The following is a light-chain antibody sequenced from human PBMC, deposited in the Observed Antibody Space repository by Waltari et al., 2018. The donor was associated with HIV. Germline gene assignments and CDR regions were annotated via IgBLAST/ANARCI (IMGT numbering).Light chain of an antibody. CDR1: QGIRSW. V-gene: IGKV1-12*01. J-gene: IGKJ2*01. CDR3: QQTNSFPYT. CDR2: ATS. Sequence: DIQMTQSPSSVSVSVGDRVTITCRASQGIRSWLAWYQQKPGKAPQLLIYATSSLQRGVPSRFSGSGSGTDFTLTISSLQPEDFATYYCQQTNSFPYTFGQGTKLEIK.